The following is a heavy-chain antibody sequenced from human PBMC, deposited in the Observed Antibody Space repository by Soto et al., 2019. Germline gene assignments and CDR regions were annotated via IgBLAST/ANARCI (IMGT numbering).Heavy chain of an antibody. D-gene: IGHD3-22*01. Sequence: QVQLVQSGAEVKKPGSSVKVSCKASGGTFSSYAISWVRQAPGQGLEWMGGIIPIFGTANYAQKFQGRVTITADKATSTAYMELSSLRSEDTAVYYCARGVPDYYDSSGYYPLDYWGQGTLVTVSS. J-gene: IGHJ4*02. CDR2: IIPIFGTA. V-gene: IGHV1-69*06. CDR1: GGTFSSYA. CDR3: ARGVPDYYDSSGYYPLDY.